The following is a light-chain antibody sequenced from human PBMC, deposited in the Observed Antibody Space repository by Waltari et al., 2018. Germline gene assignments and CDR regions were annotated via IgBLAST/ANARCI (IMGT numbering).Light chain of an antibody. CDR2: GAS. J-gene: IGKJ4*01. CDR1: RSVSFK. CDR3: QQYNNWPLT. Sequence: EILLTQSPATLSVSPGEGATLSCRASRSVSFKLAWYQQKPGQAPRLLIYGASTRATGVPARFSGGGSGTEVTLTITRLQSEDFSVYYCQQYNNWPLTFGGGTKVEIK. V-gene: IGKV3-15*01.